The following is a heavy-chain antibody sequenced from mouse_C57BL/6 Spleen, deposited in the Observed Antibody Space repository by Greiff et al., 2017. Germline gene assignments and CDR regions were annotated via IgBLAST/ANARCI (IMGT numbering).Heavy chain of an antibody. J-gene: IGHJ2*01. Sequence: DVHLVESGGGLVQPGGSMKLSCVASGFTFSNYWMNWVRQSPEKGLEWVAQIRLKSDNYATHYAESVKGRFTISRDDSKSSVYLQMNNLRAEDTGIYYCTGGSRWYFDYWGQGTTLTVSS. CDR1: GFTFSNYW. CDR2: IRLKSDNYAT. CDR3: TGGSRWYFDY. D-gene: IGHD1-1*01. V-gene: IGHV6-3*01.